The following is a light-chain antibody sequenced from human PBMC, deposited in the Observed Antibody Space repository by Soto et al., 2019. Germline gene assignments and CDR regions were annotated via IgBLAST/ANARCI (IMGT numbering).Light chain of an antibody. J-gene: IGLJ1*01. CDR2: DIS. Sequence: QSALTQPASVSGSPGQSITISCTGTSTDVGAYNYVYWYQQHPGKAPKLMIYDISNRPSGVPNRFSGSKSGNTASLTISGLQAEDEADYYCSSYTSSMTRVFGTGTKLTVL. CDR3: SSYTSSMTRV. CDR1: STDVGAYNY. V-gene: IGLV2-14*01.